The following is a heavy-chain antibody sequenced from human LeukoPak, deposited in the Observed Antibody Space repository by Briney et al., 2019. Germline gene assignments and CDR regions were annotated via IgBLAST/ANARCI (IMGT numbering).Heavy chain of an antibody. D-gene: IGHD3-22*01. V-gene: IGHV3-30*04. CDR3: ARDKAGVVVVISSWFDP. Sequence: GRSLRLSCAASGFTFSSYAMPWVRQAPGKGLEWVAVISYDGSNKYYADSVKGRFTISRDNSKNTLYLQMNSLRAEDTAVYYCARDKAGVVVVISSWFDPWGQGTLVTVSS. J-gene: IGHJ5*02. CDR1: GFTFSSYA. CDR2: ISYDGSNK.